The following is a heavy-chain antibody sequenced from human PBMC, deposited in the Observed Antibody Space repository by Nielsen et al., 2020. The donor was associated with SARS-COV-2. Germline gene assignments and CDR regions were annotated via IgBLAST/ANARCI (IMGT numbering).Heavy chain of an antibody. J-gene: IGHJ2*01. D-gene: IGHD5-18*01. Sequence: GSLRLSCAVYGGSFSGYYWSWIRQPPGKGLEWIGEINHSGSTNYNPSLKSRVTISVDTSKNQFSLKLSSVTAADTAVYYCARIADTAMVRGPWYFDLWGRGTLVTVSS. CDR3: ARIADTAMVRGPWYFDL. CDR1: GGSFSGYY. V-gene: IGHV4-34*01. CDR2: INHSGST.